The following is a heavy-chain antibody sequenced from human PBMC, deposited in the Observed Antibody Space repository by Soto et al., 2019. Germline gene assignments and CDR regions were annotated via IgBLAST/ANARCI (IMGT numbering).Heavy chain of an antibody. V-gene: IGHV3-23*01. CDR3: AKAIYDSSGYYYEDYGMDV. Sequence: LRLSCAASGFTFSSYAMSWVRQAPGKGLEWVSAISGSGGSTYYAGSVKGRFTISRDNSKNTLYLQMNSLRAEDTAVYYCAKAIYDSSGYYYEDYGMDVWGQGTTVTVSS. CDR2: ISGSGGST. CDR1: GFTFSSYA. D-gene: IGHD3-22*01. J-gene: IGHJ6*02.